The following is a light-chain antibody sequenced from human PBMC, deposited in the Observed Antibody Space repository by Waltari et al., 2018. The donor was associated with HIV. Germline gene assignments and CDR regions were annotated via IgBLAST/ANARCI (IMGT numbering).Light chain of an antibody. CDR2: DVS. V-gene: IGLV2-14*03. CDR1: SSDVGGYNY. J-gene: IGLJ3*02. CDR3: SSYTSNITRV. Sequence: QSALTQPASVSGSPGQSITISCTGTSSDVGGYNYVSWYQQHPGKAPKLMMYDVSNRPSGVSNRFSGSKSGNTASLTISGLQAEDEADYYCSSYTSNITRVFGGGTKLTVL.